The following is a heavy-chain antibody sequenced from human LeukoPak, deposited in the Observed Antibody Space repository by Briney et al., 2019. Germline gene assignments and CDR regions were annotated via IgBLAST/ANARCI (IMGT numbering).Heavy chain of an antibody. V-gene: IGHV3-30*19. J-gene: IGHJ4*02. Sequence: GGSLRLSCEASGFTFSHYGMHWVRQAPGKGLEWVAVISSDGRHEFYADSVKGRFTLSRDNSKNTLYVQMNSLRAEDTAVCYCARDASSFTDFDYWGQGTLVTVSS. CDR2: ISSDGRHE. CDR3: ARDASSFTDFDY. D-gene: IGHD6-19*01. CDR1: GFTFSHYG.